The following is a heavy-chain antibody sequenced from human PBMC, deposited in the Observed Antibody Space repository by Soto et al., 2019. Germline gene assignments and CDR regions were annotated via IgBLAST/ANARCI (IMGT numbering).Heavy chain of an antibody. CDR3: AKDGYYYDSSENGY. D-gene: IGHD3-22*01. Sequence: EVQLLESGGGLVQPGGSLRLSCAASGFTFSSYAMSWVRQAPGKGLEWVSAISGSGGSTYYADSVKGRFNISRDNSKNTLYLQMNSLRAEDTAVYYCAKDGYYYDSSENGYWGQGTLVTVSS. V-gene: IGHV3-23*01. J-gene: IGHJ4*02. CDR2: ISGSGGST. CDR1: GFTFSSYA.